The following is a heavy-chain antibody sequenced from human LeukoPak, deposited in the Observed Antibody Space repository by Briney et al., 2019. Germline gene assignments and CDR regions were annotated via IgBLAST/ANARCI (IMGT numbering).Heavy chain of an antibody. J-gene: IGHJ4*02. CDR1: GVTVSSSS. D-gene: IGHD6-13*01. CDR2: AYSGGYT. CDR3: ARAPSTVRSWFYFDY. V-gene: IGHV3-66*01. Sequence: GGTLRLSCAASGVTVSSSSMSWIRQAPGKGLEWVSAAYSGGYTNYADSVKGRFTISGDNSKNTLYLQMSTLRAEDTAVYYCARAPSTVRSWFYFDYSGQGTLVTVSS.